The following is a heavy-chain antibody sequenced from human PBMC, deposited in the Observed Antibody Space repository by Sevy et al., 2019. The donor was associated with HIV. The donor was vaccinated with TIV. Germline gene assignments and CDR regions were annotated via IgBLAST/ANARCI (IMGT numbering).Heavy chain of an antibody. CDR1: GFTFSSYW. CDR2: IKQDGSEK. V-gene: IGHV3-7*03. J-gene: IGHJ5*02. D-gene: IGHD3-16*01. CDR3: ASPGGKGFDP. Sequence: GGSLRRSCAASGFTFSSYWMSWVRQAPGKGLEWVANIKQDGSEKYYVDSVKGRFTISRDNAKNSLYLQMNSLGAEDTAVYYCASPGGKGFDPWGQGTLVTVSS.